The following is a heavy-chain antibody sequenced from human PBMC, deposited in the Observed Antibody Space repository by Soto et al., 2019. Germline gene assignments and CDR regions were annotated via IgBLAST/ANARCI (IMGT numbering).Heavy chain of an antibody. J-gene: IGHJ3*01. CDR3: AKNQDWNRPDPGAFDV. V-gene: IGHV3-23*01. CDR2: ISGSGNQR. CDR1: GFTFDDYA. Sequence: EVQLSQSGGGLVRPGGSLRLSCAGSGFTFDDYAINWVRQAPGKGLEWVSGISGSGNQRDYTDSVEGRLIIFRDDSKNTVVLQMNGLSAEDTAVYFCAKNQDWNRPDPGAFDVWGQGTTVTVTS. D-gene: IGHD1-1*01.